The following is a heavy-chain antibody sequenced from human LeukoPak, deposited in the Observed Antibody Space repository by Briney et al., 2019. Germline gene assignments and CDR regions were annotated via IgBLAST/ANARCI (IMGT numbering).Heavy chain of an antibody. CDR1: GFTFSSYG. CDR2: ISYDGSNK. CDR3: AKEWFYYGSGSIFFDY. D-gene: IGHD3-10*01. J-gene: IGHJ4*02. V-gene: IGHV3-30*18. Sequence: GGSLRLSCAASGFTFSSYGMHWVRQAPGKGLEWVAVISYDGSNKYYADSVKGRFTISRDNSKNTLYLQMNSLRAEDTAVYCCAKEWFYYGSGSIFFDYWGQGTLVTVSS.